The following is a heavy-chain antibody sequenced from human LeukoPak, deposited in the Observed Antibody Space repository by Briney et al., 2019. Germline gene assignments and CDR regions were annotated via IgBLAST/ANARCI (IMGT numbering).Heavy chain of an antibody. D-gene: IGHD1-26*01. V-gene: IGHV5-10-1*01. Sequence: GESLKISCKGSGYRFTSYWISWVRQLPGKGLEWMGRIDPSDSYTNYSPSFQGHVTISADKSISTAYLQWSSLKASDTAMYYCATGAGSYIYYYYGMDVWGKGTTVTVSS. CDR2: IDPSDSYT. CDR1: GYRFTSYW. J-gene: IGHJ6*04. CDR3: ATGAGSYIYYYYGMDV.